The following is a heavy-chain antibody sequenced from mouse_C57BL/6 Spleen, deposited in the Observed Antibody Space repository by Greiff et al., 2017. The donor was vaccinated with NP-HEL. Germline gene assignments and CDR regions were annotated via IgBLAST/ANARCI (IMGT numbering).Heavy chain of an antibody. CDR3: ARHYSNYYYFDY. J-gene: IGHJ2*01. V-gene: IGHV5-17*01. Sequence: EVQLQESGGGLVKPGGSLKLSCAASGFTFSDYGMHWVRQAPEKGLEWVAYISSGSSTISYADTVKGRFTISRDNAKNTLFLQMTSLRSEDTAMYYCARHYSNYYYFDYWGQGTTLTVSS. CDR1: GFTFSDYG. D-gene: IGHD2-5*01. CDR2: ISSGSSTI.